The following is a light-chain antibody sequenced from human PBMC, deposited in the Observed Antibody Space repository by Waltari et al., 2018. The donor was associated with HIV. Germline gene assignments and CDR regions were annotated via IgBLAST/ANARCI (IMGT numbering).Light chain of an antibody. V-gene: IGKV1-39*01. CDR1: QAISTS. CDR3: QQSYGSPFN. CDR2: SAY. Sequence: DIQMTQSPSSLSASLGDSVVITCRASQAISTSVNWYQQKPGKAPVLLVYSAYTLQPGAPSRFRGAGSGRDFSLSISGLQTEDFATYFCQQSYGSPFNFGPGT. J-gene: IGKJ3*01.